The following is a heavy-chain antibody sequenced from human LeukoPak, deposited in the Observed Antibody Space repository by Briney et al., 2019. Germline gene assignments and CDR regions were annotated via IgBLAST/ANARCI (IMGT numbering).Heavy chain of an antibody. CDR3: GRGLIVHGIGY. Sequence: PGGSLRLSCAAFGFTFSSYWMHWVRQAPGKGLVWVSRINSDGSSRSYADSVKGRFTISRDNAKNTLYLQMNSLRADDTAVYYCGRGLIVHGIGYWGLGTLVTVSS. CDR1: GFTFSSYW. D-gene: IGHD6-6*01. J-gene: IGHJ4*02. CDR2: INSDGSSR. V-gene: IGHV3-74*01.